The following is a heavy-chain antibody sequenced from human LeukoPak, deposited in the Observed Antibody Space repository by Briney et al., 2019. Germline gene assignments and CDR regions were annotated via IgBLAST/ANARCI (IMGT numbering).Heavy chain of an antibody. CDR3: ARDQGYSGNTGPFDY. CDR1: GYTFTSYY. D-gene: IGHD4-23*01. Sequence: ASVKVSCKASGYTFTSYYMHWVRQAPGQGLEWMGIINPSDGSTGYAQKFQGRVTMTSDTSTSTVYMDLSSLRSEDTAVYYCARDQGYSGNTGPFDYWGQGTLVTASS. J-gene: IGHJ4*02. CDR2: INPSDGST. V-gene: IGHV1-46*01.